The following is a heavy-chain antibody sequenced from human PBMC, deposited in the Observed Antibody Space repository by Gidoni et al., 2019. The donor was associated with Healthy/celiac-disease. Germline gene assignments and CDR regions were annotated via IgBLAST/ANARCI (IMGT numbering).Heavy chain of an antibody. D-gene: IGHD2-2*01. Sequence: QVQLVESGGGVVQPGRSLRLSCSASGFPFSSYAMHWVRQAPGKGLEWVAVISYDGSNKYYADSVKGRFTISRDNSKNTLYLQMNSLRAEDTAVYYCARDGVIVVVPAAQHEYYYYYGMDVWGQGTTVTVSS. CDR2: ISYDGSNK. CDR1: GFPFSSYA. V-gene: IGHV3-30-3*01. CDR3: ARDGVIVVVPAAQHEYYYYYGMDV. J-gene: IGHJ6*02.